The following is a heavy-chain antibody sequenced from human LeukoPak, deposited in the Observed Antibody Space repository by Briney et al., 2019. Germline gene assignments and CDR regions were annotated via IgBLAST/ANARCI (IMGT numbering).Heavy chain of an antibody. J-gene: IGHJ4*02. V-gene: IGHV3-7*01. Sequence: GGSLRLSCAASGITLSVYWMSWVRQAPGKGLEWVANIKQDGSEKYYRDSVKGRFTISRDNAKNSLYLQMNSLRAEDMAVYYCARSGSGYFDYWGQGSLVTVSS. CDR1: GITLSVYW. CDR3: ARSGSGYFDY. CDR2: IKQDGSEK.